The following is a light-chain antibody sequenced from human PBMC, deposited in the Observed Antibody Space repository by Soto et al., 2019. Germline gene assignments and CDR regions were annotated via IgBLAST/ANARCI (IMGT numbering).Light chain of an antibody. CDR1: QDINKY. J-gene: IGKJ2*01. CDR3: QQYDNLPPFT. Sequence: DIQMTQSPSSLTASVGDRVTITCQASQDINKYLNWFQQKPGKAPKLLIYDASNLETGVPSRFSGSGSGTDFSLTISSLQPEDTATYYCQQYDNLPPFTFGQGTKLEIK. V-gene: IGKV1-33*01. CDR2: DAS.